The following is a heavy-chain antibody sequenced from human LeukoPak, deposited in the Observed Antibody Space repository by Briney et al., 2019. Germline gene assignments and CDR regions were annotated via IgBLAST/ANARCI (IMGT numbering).Heavy chain of an antibody. D-gene: IGHD4-23*01. Sequence: SETLSLTCTVSGGSISSYYWSWIRQPPGKGLEWIRYIYYSGSTNYNPSLKSRVTISVDTSKNQFSLKLSSVTAADTAVYYCAREGTTVVTPSHAFDIWGQGTMVTVSS. CDR3: AREGTTVVTPSHAFDI. CDR1: GGSISSYY. V-gene: IGHV4-59*01. J-gene: IGHJ3*02. CDR2: IYYSGST.